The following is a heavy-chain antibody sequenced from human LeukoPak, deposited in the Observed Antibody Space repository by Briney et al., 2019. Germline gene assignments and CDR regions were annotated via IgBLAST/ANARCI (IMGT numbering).Heavy chain of an antibody. Sequence: SETLSLTCTVSGDSISSSTYYWAWLRQPPGKGREWIGSIYYSGSTYFNPSLKSRVTISVDTSKNHFSLKLSSVTAADTAVYYCARGLYNWNYSDYWGQGTLLTVSS. CDR2: IYYSGST. CDR3: ARGLYNWNYSDY. CDR1: GDSISSSTYY. V-gene: IGHV4-39*02. D-gene: IGHD1-20*01. J-gene: IGHJ4*02.